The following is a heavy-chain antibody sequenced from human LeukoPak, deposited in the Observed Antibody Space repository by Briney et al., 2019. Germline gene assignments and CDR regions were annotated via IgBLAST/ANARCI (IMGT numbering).Heavy chain of an antibody. D-gene: IGHD6-19*01. CDR1: GFTFSSYA. CDR3: AKAGGGWYFFDH. V-gene: IGHV3-30-3*01. Sequence: PGGSLRLSCAASGFTFSSYAVHWVRQAPGRGLEWVAVISYDGSNKYYADSVKGRFTISRDNPKNTLYLQMNSLRAEDTAVYYCAKAGGGWYFFDHWGLGTLVTVSS. J-gene: IGHJ4*02. CDR2: ISYDGSNK.